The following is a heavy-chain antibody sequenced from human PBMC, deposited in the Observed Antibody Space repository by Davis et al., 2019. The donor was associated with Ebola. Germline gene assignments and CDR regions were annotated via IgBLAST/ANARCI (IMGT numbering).Heavy chain of an antibody. J-gene: IGHJ6*02. CDR1: GFTVSSNY. V-gene: IGHV3-66*01. D-gene: IGHD2-2*01. Sequence: GESLKISCAASGFTVSSNYMSWVRQAPGKGLEWVSVIYSGGSTYYADSVKGRFTISRDNSKNTLYLQMSSLRAEDTAVYYCVNGGAFVVVPAAITGYYYGMDVWGQGTTVTVSS. CDR2: IYSGGST. CDR3: VNGGAFVVVPAAITGYYYGMDV.